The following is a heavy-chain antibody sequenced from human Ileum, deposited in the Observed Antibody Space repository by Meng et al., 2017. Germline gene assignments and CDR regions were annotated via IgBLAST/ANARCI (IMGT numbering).Heavy chain of an antibody. Sequence: LQQAGPGQVEPSLTLSPPPAISGDSVSSNSAAWNWYRQSPSRGLEWLGRTYYRSKWYNDYAVSVKSRITINPDTSKNQFSLQLNSVTPEDTAVYYCERDSSSSAYSPFDYWGQGTLVTVSS. CDR2: TYYRSKWYN. V-gene: IGHV6-1*01. J-gene: IGHJ4*02. D-gene: IGHD3-22*01. CDR1: GDSVSSNSAA. CDR3: ERDSSSSAYSPFDY.